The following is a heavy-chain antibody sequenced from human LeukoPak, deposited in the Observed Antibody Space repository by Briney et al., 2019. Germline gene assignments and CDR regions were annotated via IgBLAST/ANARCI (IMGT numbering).Heavy chain of an antibody. D-gene: IGHD5-12*01. CDR3: ARDRSGYDGFDP. CDR1: GFTFSSYA. CDR2: ISYDGSNK. Sequence: GGSLRLSCAASGFTFSSYAMHWVGQAPGKGRGWVAVISYDGSNKYYADSVKGRFTISRDNAKNSLYLQMNSLRAEDTAVYYCARDRSGYDGFDPWGQGTLVTVSS. V-gene: IGHV3-30-3*01. J-gene: IGHJ5*02.